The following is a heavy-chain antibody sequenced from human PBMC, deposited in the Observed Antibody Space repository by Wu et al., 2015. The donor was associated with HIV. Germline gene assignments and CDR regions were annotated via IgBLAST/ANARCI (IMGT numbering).Heavy chain of an antibody. Sequence: QVQLVRSGAEVRKPGASVKVSCGTSGYTFANYYIHWLRQAPGQGLEWMAWINPSGGSTIYSENFEGRVTVTRDTSMKTVYMELDSLTSGDTAVYYCARDATPVTTEFDYWGQGTLITVSS. D-gene: IGHD4-11*01. V-gene: IGHV1-2*02. CDR3: ARDATPVTTEFDY. CDR1: GYTFANYY. J-gene: IGHJ4*02. CDR2: INPSGGST.